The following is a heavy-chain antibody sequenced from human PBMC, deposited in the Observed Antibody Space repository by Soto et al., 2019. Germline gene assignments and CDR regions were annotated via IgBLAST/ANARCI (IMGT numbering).Heavy chain of an antibody. CDR3: ARQGPYSSSWYDYWYFDL. CDR1: GGSISSSSYY. Sequence: QLQLQESGPGLVKPSETLSLTCTVSGGSISSSSYYWGWIRQPPGKGLEGIGSIYYSGSTYYNPSLKCRGTISVDTSKNQFSLKLSSVTAKDTAVYYCARQGPYSSSWYDYWYFDLWGRGTLVTASS. V-gene: IGHV4-39*01. CDR2: IYYSGST. J-gene: IGHJ2*01. D-gene: IGHD6-13*01.